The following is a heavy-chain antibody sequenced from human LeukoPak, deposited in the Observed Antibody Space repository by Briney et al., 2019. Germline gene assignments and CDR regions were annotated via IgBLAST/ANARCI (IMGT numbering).Heavy chain of an antibody. J-gene: IGHJ4*02. CDR2: INWNGDST. Sequence: PGGSLRLSCAASEFTFRSYAMSWVRQTPGKGLEWVSSINWNGDSTHYADSVRGRFTISRDNAKNSLYLQMNSLRAEDTAFYYCARFVDFGGFDYWGQETLVTVSS. CDR3: ARFVDFGGFDY. V-gene: IGHV3-20*04. D-gene: IGHD4-23*01. CDR1: EFTFRSYA.